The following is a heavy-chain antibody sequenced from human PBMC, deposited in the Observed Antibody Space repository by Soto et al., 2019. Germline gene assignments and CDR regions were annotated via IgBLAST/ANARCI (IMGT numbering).Heavy chain of an antibody. D-gene: IGHD6-13*01. Sequence: ASVKVSCKASGYDFTAYDINWVRQASGQGLEWMGWMNPINGATGTARRFQGRVSLSRNTATGTAYLELTSLRSDDTAVYYCGRGPSPRAPAGGTPYYYAMDVWGQGTTVTVFS. CDR2: MNPINGAT. V-gene: IGHV1-8*02. CDR3: GRGPSPRAPAGGTPYYYAMDV. J-gene: IGHJ6*02. CDR1: GYDFTAYD.